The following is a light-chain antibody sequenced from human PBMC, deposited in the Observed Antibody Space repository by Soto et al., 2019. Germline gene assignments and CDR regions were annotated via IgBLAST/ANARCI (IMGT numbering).Light chain of an antibody. V-gene: IGKV3-20*01. J-gene: IGKJ5*01. Sequence: EIVMTQSPASLSVSPGERVTLSCRAGQGVTTNFAWYQQKPGQAPRLLIYGASSRATGIPDRFSGSGSGTDFTLTISRLEPEDFAVYYCQQYGSSRSITFGQGTRLEIK. CDR1: QGVTTN. CDR3: QQYGSSRSIT. CDR2: GAS.